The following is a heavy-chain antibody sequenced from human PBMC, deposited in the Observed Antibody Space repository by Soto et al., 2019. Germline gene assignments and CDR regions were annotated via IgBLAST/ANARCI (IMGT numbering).Heavy chain of an antibody. J-gene: IGHJ6*02. CDR3: ARTLDNDFWSGYAYYYGMDV. CDR1: GFTFSSYA. Sequence: GGSLRLSCAASGFTFSSYAMSWVRQAPGKGLEWVSVIRSSGDRTYYADSVKGRFTISRDNAKNSLYLQMNSLRAEDTAVYYCARTLDNDFWSGYAYYYGMDVWGQGTTVTVSS. V-gene: IGHV3-23*01. D-gene: IGHD3-3*01. CDR2: IRSSGDRT.